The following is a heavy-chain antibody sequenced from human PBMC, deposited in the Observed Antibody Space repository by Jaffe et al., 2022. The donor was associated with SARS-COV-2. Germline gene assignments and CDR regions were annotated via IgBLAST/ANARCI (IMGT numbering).Heavy chain of an antibody. CDR3: ARAQGGSGYFDY. CDR1: GGSISTGGHF. V-gene: IGHV4-31*03. J-gene: IGHJ4*02. Sequence: QVQLQESGPGLVKPSQTLSLTCTVSGGSISTGGHFWSWIRQHPGKDVELIGYIYYSGYTHYSPSLKGRVSISVDTSKNQFSLNVDSVTAADTAVYYCARAQGGSGYFDYWGQGTLVTVSS. CDR2: IYYSGYT. D-gene: IGHD2-15*01.